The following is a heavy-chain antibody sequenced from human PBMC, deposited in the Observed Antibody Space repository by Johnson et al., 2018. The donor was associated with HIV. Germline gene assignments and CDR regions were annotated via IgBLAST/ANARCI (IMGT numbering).Heavy chain of an antibody. CDR1: GFNVSNNY. V-gene: IGHV3-53*01. CDR2: LYSSGNT. Sequence: EVQLVESGGGLVQPGGSLGLACVGSGFNVSNNYMSWVRQPPGQGLEWVSTLYSSGNTYYADSVMGRFTISRDSSRNTLYLQIDTLKVEDTALYYCTRSKLQFLAPDAFDLGGQGTMVTVSS. CDR3: TRSKLQFLAPDAFDL. D-gene: IGHD5-24*01. J-gene: IGHJ3*01.